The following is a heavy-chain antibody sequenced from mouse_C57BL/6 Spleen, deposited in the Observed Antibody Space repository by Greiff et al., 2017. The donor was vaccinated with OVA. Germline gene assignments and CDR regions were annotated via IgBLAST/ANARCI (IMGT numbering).Heavy chain of an antibody. CDR1: GFTFSSYA. CDR3: TGDRESNYVDWYFDV. Sequence: EVQLVESGEGLVKPGGSLKISCAASGFTFSSYAMSWVRQTPEKRLEWVAYISSGGDYIYYADTVKGRFTISRDNARNTLYLQMSSLKSEDTAMEYCTGDRESNYVDWYFDVWGTGTTVTVSS. J-gene: IGHJ1*03. CDR2: ISSGGDYI. D-gene: IGHD2-5*01. V-gene: IGHV5-9-1*02.